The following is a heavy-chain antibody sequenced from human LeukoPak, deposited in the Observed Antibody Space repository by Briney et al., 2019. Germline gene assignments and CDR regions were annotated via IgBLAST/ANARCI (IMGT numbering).Heavy chain of an antibody. D-gene: IGHD3-22*01. J-gene: IGHJ4*02. V-gene: IGHV3-30*18. Sequence: GGSLRLSCAASGFTFSSYGMHWVRQAPGKGLEWVAVISYDGSNKYYADSVKGRSTISRDNSKNTLYLQMNSLRAEDTAVYYCAKDIDSSGYYPEFDYWGQGTLVTVSS. CDR3: AKDIDSSGYYPEFDY. CDR1: GFTFSSYG. CDR2: ISYDGSNK.